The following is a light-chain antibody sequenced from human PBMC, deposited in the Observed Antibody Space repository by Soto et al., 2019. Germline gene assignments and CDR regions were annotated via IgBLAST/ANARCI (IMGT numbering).Light chain of an antibody. CDR2: DVT. V-gene: IGLV2-14*01. Sequence: QSALTQPASVSGSPGQSITIPCTGTSSDVGGYNFVSWYQQYPGKAPKLMIYDVTNRPSGVSNRFSASKSGNTASLTISGLQAEDEANYYCSSYTSSSTLVVFGGGTQVTVL. CDR1: SSDVGGYNF. J-gene: IGLJ2*01. CDR3: SSYTSSSTLVV.